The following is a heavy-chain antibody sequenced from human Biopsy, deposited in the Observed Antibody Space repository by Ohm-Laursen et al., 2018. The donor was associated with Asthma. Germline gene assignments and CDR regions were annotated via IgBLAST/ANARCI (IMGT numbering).Heavy chain of an antibody. Sequence: SVKVSCEASGDSLGSFINYAISWVRQAPRQGLEWMGGLIPVLGTADYAPMFEGRVTITADESTSTAYLELTSLRFEDTAVYYCARGYSGTDRIVYYYSGMEVWGQGTTVTVS. CDR2: LIPVLGTA. D-gene: IGHD5-12*01. CDR3: ARGYSGTDRIVYYYSGMEV. CDR1: GDSLGSFINYA. V-gene: IGHV1-69*13. J-gene: IGHJ6*02.